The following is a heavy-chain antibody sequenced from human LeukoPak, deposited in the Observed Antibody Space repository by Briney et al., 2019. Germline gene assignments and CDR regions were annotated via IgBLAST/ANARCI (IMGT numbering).Heavy chain of an antibody. V-gene: IGHV1-2*02. CDR2: INPNSGGT. CDR1: GYTFTGYY. CDR3: ARDRDRLLVVVPEGGFDP. Sequence: ASVKVSCKASGYTFTGYYMHWGRQAPGQGLEWMGWINPNSGGTNYAQKFQGRVTMTRDTSISTAYMELSRLRSDDTAVYYCARDRDRLLVVVPEGGFDPWGQGTLVTVSS. J-gene: IGHJ5*02. D-gene: IGHD2-2*01.